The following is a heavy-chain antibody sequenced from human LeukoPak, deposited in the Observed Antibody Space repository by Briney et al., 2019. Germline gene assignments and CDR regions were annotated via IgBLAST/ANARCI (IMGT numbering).Heavy chain of an antibody. D-gene: IGHD6-13*01. Sequence: PGGSLRLSCVASGFTFSSSGMHWVRQAPGKGLEWVAVISFDGNKKYYIESVTVRFSISRDNSKHTVYLEMNSLRPEDTAVYYCAKLTIAAAGPGRDGVDYWGQGTLVTVSS. V-gene: IGHV3-30*18. CDR2: ISFDGNKK. J-gene: IGHJ4*02. CDR1: GFTFSSSG. CDR3: AKLTIAAAGPGRDGVDY.